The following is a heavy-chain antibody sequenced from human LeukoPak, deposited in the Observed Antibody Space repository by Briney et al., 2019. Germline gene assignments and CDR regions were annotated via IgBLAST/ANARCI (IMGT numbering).Heavy chain of an antibody. CDR2: IIPIFGTA. J-gene: IGHJ5*02. CDR3: AGGGWAPENWFDP. Sequence: SVKVSCKASGGTFSSYAISWVRQAPGQGLEWMGGIIPIFGTANYAQKFQGRVTITADKSTSTAYMELSSLRSEDTAVYYCAGGGWAPENWFDPWGQGTLVTVSS. D-gene: IGHD1-14*01. V-gene: IGHV1-69*06. CDR1: GGTFSSYA.